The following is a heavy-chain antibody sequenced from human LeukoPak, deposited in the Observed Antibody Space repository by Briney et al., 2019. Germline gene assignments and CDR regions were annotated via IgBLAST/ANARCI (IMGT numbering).Heavy chain of an antibody. CDR3: ARVREYCSGGSCYYVHPFDY. V-gene: IGHV3-21*01. CDR2: ISSSSSYI. Sequence: TGGSLRLSCAASGFTFSSYSMNWVRQAPGKGLEWVSSISSSSSYIYYADSVKGRFTISRDNAKNSLYLQMNSLRAEDTAVYYCARVREYCSGGSCYYVHPFDYWGQGTLVTVSS. J-gene: IGHJ4*02. CDR1: GFTFSSYS. D-gene: IGHD2-15*01.